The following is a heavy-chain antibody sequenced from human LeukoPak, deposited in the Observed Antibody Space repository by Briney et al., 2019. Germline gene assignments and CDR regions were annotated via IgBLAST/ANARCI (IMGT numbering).Heavy chain of an antibody. CDR2: ISGSGGST. D-gene: IGHD3-10*01. CDR3: AKSSKVRGVIRYTRGYMDV. Sequence: GGSLRLSCAASGFTFSSYAMSWVHQAPGKGLEWVSAISGSGGSTYYADSVKGRFTISRDDSKNTLYLQMNSLRAEDTAVYYCAKSSKVRGVIRYTRGYMDVWGKGTTVTVSS. V-gene: IGHV3-23*01. J-gene: IGHJ6*03. CDR1: GFTFSSYA.